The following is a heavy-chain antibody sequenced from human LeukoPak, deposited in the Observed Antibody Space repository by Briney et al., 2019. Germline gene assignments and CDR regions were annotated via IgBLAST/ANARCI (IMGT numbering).Heavy chain of an antibody. J-gene: IGHJ4*02. V-gene: IGHV4-39*07. CDR3: ARLPRLRSYYYGSGSYPYYFDY. CDR1: SGSISSSSYY. D-gene: IGHD3-10*01. Sequence: SETLSLTCTVSSGSISSSSYYWGWIRQPPGKGLEWIGSIYYSGSTYYNPSLKSRVTISVDTSKNQFSLKLSSVTAADTAVYYCARLPRLRSYYYGSGSYPYYFDYWGQGTLVTVSS. CDR2: IYYSGST.